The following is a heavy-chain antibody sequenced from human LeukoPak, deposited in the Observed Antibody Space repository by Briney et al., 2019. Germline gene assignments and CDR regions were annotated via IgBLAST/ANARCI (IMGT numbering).Heavy chain of an antibody. CDR3: ARRGGKIYGDYLLYYYYMDV. V-gene: IGHV1-18*01. CDR2: ISAYNGDT. J-gene: IGHJ6*03. Sequence: GASVKVSCKASGYTFSSYGNSWVRLAPGQGLEWMGWISAYNGDTHYAQKSQGRVTMTTDTSTSTAYMDLRRLRFADTAIYDCARRGGKIYGDYLLYYYYMDVWGKGTTVTVSS. D-gene: IGHD4-17*01. CDR1: GYTFSSYG.